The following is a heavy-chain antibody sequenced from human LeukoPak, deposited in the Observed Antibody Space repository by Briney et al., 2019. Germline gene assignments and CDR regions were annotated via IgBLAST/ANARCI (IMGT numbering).Heavy chain of an antibody. CDR2: ISGSGGRT. J-gene: IGHJ4*02. CDR1: GFTFSSYA. V-gene: IGHV3-23*01. D-gene: IGHD3-10*01. CDR3: AKDFRPDYYGSGSPLGY. Sequence: GGSLRLSCAASGFTFSSYAMSWVRQAPGKGLEWVSGISGSGGRTYYADSVKGRFTISRDNSKNTLYLQMNSLRAEDTAVYYCAKDFRPDYYGSGSPLGYWGQGTLVTVSS.